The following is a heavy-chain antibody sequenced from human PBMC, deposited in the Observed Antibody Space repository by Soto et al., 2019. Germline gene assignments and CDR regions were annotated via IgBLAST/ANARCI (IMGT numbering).Heavy chain of an antibody. CDR2: ISWNSGSI. CDR3: AKTLTTVTTRYTNFDY. CDR1: GFTFDDYA. V-gene: IGHV3-9*01. D-gene: IGHD4-17*01. Sequence: GGSLRLSCAASGFTFDDYAMHWVRQAPGKGLEWVSGISWNSGSIGYADSVKGRFTISRDNAKNSLYLQMNSLRAEDTALYYCAKTLTTVTTRYTNFDYWGQGTLVTVSS. J-gene: IGHJ4*02.